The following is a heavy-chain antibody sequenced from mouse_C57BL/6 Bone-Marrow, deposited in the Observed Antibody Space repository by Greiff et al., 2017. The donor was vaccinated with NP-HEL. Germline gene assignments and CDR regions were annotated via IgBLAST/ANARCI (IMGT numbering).Heavy chain of an antibody. D-gene: IGHD3-2*02. CDR2: IYPRSGNT. CDR1: GYTFTSYG. V-gene: IGHV1-81*01. J-gene: IGHJ3*01. CDR3: AIGAQAMTWFAY. Sequence: VQRVESGAELARPGASVKLSCKASGYTFTSYGISWVKQRTGQGLEWIGEIYPRSGNTYYNEKFKGKATLTADKSSSTAYMELRSLTSEDSAVYFCAIGAQAMTWFAYWGQGTLVTVSA.